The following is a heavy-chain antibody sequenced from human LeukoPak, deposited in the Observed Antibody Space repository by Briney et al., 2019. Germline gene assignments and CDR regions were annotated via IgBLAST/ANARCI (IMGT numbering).Heavy chain of an antibody. CDR1: GGSISSYY. D-gene: IGHD5-24*01. CDR3: ARHRSGWLQSSFDY. Sequence: PSETLSLTCIVSGGSISSYYWSWIRQPPGKGLEWIGYIHYSGSTNYNRSLKSRVTISVDTSKNQFSLKLSSVTAADTAVYYCARHRSGWLQSSFDYWGQGTLVTVSS. CDR2: IHYSGST. J-gene: IGHJ4*02. V-gene: IGHV4-59*08.